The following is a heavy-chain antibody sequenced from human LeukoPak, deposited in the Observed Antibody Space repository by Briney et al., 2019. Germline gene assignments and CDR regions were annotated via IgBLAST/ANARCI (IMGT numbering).Heavy chain of an antibody. J-gene: IGHJ4*02. D-gene: IGHD3-16*02. CDR3: ANYYDYVWGSYRLFDY. Sequence: GGSLRLSCAASGFTFSSYAMHWVRQAPGKGLEWVAVISYDGSNKYYADSVKGRFTISRDNSKNTLYLQMNSLRAEDTAVYYCANYYDYVWGSYRLFDYWGQGTLVTVSS. CDR1: GFTFSSYA. V-gene: IGHV3-30-3*01. CDR2: ISYDGSNK.